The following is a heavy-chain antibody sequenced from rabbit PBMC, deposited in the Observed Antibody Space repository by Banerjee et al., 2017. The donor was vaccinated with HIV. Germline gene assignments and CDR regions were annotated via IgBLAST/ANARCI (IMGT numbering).Heavy chain of an antibody. Sequence: EESGGGLVQPEGSLTLTCTASGFSFSTNYWICWVRQAPGKGLEWIGCIGAGSSGSTYYASWAKGRFTISKTSPTTVTLQMTSLTAADTATYFCARMATSVTYPYYFTLWGPGTLVTVS. CDR3: ARMATSVTYPYYFTL. V-gene: IGHV1S45*01. J-gene: IGHJ4*01. CDR1: GFSFSTNYW. CDR2: IGAGSSGST. D-gene: IGHD1-1*01.